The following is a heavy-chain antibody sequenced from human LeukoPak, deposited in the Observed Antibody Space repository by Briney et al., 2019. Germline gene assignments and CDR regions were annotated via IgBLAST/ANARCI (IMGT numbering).Heavy chain of an antibody. D-gene: IGHD1-26*01. Sequence: GGSLCLTCAASGFTFSSYSLHWVGQAPGKELVWVSRIISDGSSTSYEDSVKGRFTISRDNAKNTLNLQMNSLRAEDAAVYYCARGYSPTIPLYYYYGMDVWGKGTTVTVSS. V-gene: IGHV3-74*01. CDR1: GFTFSSYS. J-gene: IGHJ6*04. CDR3: ARGYSPTIPLYYYYGMDV. CDR2: IISDGSST.